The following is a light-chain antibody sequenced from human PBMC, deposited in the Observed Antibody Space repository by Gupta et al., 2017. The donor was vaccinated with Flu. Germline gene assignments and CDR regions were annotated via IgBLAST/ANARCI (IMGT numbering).Light chain of an antibody. CDR2: SGS. Sequence: PSSLSAAVGDRVTSTCRASKSISRYLNRHQQKPGKTPKLLIYSGSSSESPVPSRFSGCGSGTALTLTILRPQPEAFATYYCHRRSTTPWTFGQGTKLEIK. CDR3: HRRSTTPWT. V-gene: IGKV1-39*01. J-gene: IGKJ1*01. CDR1: KSISRY.